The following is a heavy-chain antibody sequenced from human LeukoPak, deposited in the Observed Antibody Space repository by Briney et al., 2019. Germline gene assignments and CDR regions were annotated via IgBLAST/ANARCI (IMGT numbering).Heavy chain of an antibody. D-gene: IGHD3-22*01. CDR3: ATDRVFTNCYDSSVYAFDI. V-gene: IGHV1-24*01. J-gene: IGHJ3*02. CDR1: GYTLTELS. CDR2: FHPEDGGT. Sequence: APVKVSCKVFGYTLTELSMHWVRQAPGNGVEWMGGFHPEDGGTIYAQKFLGRVTMTEDTYTATAYMELSRLRFESTAVYYCATDRVFTNCYDSSVYAFDIWGQGTMVTVSS.